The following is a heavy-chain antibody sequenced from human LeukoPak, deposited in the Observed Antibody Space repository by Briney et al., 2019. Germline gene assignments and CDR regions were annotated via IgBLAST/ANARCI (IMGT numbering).Heavy chain of an antibody. CDR3: ARHPDDYGDYVVP. J-gene: IGHJ5*02. D-gene: IGHD4-17*01. V-gene: IGHV4-59*08. CDR1: GGSISSYY. Sequence: SETLSLTCTVPGGSISSYYWSWIRQPPRKGLEWIGYIYYSGSTNYNPSLKSRVTISVDTSKNQFSLKLSSVTAADTAVYYCARHPDDYGDYVVPWGQGTLVTVSS. CDR2: IYYSGST.